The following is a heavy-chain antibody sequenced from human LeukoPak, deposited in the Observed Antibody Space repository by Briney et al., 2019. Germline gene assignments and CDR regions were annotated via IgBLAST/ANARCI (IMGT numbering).Heavy chain of an antibody. CDR1: GYTFTSYD. V-gene: IGHV1-8*01. CDR3: ARDQEGFDY. Sequence: ASVKVSCKASGYTFTSYDFNWLRQATGQGPEWMGWMNPNSGATSYAQNFQGRVTVTRDTSTTTVHMELRGLRSEDMAVYYCARDQEGFDYWGQGTVVTVSS. CDR2: MNPNSGAT. J-gene: IGHJ4*02.